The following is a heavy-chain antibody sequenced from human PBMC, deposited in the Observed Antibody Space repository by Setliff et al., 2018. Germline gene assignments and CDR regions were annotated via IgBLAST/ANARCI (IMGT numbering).Heavy chain of an antibody. J-gene: IGHJ6*02. V-gene: IGHV4-59*01. Sequence: SETLSLTCTVSGGSISSYYWSWIRQPPGKGLEWIGYIYYSGSTNYNPSLKSRVTISVDTSKNQFSLKLSSVTAADTAVYYCARSGDYYGSSGPSWRYYGMDVWGQGTTVTVSS. CDR3: ARSGDYYGSSGPSWRYYGMDV. D-gene: IGHD3-22*01. CDR1: GGSISSYY. CDR2: IYYSGST.